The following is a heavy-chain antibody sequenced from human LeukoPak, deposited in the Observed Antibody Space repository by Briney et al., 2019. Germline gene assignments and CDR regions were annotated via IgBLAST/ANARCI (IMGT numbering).Heavy chain of an antibody. V-gene: IGHV3-23*01. CDR1: GFTFSSYA. Sequence: PGGSPRLSCAASGFTFSSYAMSWVRQAPGKGLEWVSAISGSGGSTYYADSVKGRFTISRDNSKNTLYLQMNSLRAEDTAVYYCAKMPPHYYYDSSGQNDYWGQGTLVTVSS. J-gene: IGHJ4*02. D-gene: IGHD3-22*01. CDR2: ISGSGGST. CDR3: AKMPPHYYYDSSGQNDY.